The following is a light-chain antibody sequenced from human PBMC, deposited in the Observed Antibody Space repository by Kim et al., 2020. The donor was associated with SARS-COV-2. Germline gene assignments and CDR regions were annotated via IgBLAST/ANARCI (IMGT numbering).Light chain of an antibody. CDR1: SSDVGSYNL. CDR2: EVS. V-gene: IGLV2-23*02. Sequence: GQSITISCTGTSSDVGSYNLVPWYQQHPGKAPKLMIYEVSKRPSGVSNRFSGSKSGNTASLTISGLQAEDEADYYCCSYAGSSDVVFGGGTQLTVL. CDR3: CSYAGSSDVV. J-gene: IGLJ2*01.